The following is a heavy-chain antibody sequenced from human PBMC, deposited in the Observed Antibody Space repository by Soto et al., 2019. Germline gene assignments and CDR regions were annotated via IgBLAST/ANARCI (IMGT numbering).Heavy chain of an antibody. J-gene: IGHJ6*01. D-gene: IGHD3-10*01. V-gene: IGHV3-53*02. Sequence: EVQLVETGGGLIQPGGSLRLSCAASGFTVSSNYMSWVRQAPGKGLEWVSVIYSGGSTYYADSVKGRFTISRDNSKNTLYLQMNSLRAEDTAVYYCARVSYYGSGSYYNAYYYYGMDVW. CDR3: ARVSYYGSGSYYNAYYYYGMDV. CDR2: IYSGGST. CDR1: GFTVSSNY.